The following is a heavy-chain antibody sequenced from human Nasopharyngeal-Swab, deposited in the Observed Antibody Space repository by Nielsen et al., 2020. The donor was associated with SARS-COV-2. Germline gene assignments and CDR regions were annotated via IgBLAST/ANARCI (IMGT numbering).Heavy chain of an antibody. CDR3: ARDRWAGYTDY. Sequence: GESLKISCAASGFTFSSYWMSWVRQAPGKGLEWVSVIYSGGSTYYADSVKGRFTISRDNSKNTLYLQMNSLRAEDTAVYYCARDRWAGYTDYWGQGTLVTVSS. CDR2: IYSGGST. D-gene: IGHD6-13*01. CDR1: GFTFSSYW. V-gene: IGHV3-66*01. J-gene: IGHJ4*02.